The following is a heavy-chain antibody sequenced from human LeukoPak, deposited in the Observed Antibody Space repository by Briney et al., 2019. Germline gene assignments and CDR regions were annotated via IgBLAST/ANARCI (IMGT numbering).Heavy chain of an antibody. CDR1: GYTFTSYD. Sequence: ASVKVSCKASGYTFTSYDINWVRQAAGQGLEWMGWMNPNSGNTGYAQKFQGRVTMTRNTSISTAYMELSSLRSDDTAVYYCARSGWLRAFDVWGQGTMVTVSS. D-gene: IGHD5-12*01. CDR3: ARSGWLRAFDV. J-gene: IGHJ3*01. CDR2: MNPNSGNT. V-gene: IGHV1-8*01.